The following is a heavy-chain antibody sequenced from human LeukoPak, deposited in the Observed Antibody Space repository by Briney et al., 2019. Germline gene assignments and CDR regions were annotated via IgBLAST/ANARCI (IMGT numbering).Heavy chain of an antibody. CDR1: GFTFSSYE. CDR3: ARDVWFDP. CDR2: IGSSGGTK. J-gene: IGHJ5*02. Sequence: GGSLRLSCTASGFTFSSYEMNWIRQAAGKGPEWVSYIGSSGGTKHYADSVKGRFTIPRDNPKNSVFLQMNSLRVEDTAVYYCARDVWFDPWGQGTLVTVSS. V-gene: IGHV3-48*03.